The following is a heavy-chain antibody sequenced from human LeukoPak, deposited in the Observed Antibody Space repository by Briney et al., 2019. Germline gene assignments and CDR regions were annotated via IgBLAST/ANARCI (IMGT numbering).Heavy chain of an antibody. Sequence: PSETLSLTCTVSGGSISSGVYYWSWIRQHPGKGLEWIGYIYYSGSTYYNPSLKSRVTISVDTSKNQFSLKLSSVTAADTAVYYCARAVSMVRGVMGFDYWGQGTLVTVSS. CDR2: IYYSGST. V-gene: IGHV4-31*03. J-gene: IGHJ4*02. CDR3: ARAVSMVRGVMGFDY. CDR1: GGSISSGVYY. D-gene: IGHD3-10*01.